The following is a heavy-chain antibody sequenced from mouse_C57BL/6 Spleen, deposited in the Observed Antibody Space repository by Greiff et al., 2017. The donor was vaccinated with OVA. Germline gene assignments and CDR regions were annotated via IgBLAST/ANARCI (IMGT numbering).Heavy chain of an antibody. Sequence: VQLQQSGAELVRPGASVKLSCTASGFTFTDYYMHWVKQRPEQGLEWIGRIDPEDGDTDYAQKFKGKATMTADTSSNTAYMQLSSLTSEDTAVYYCARQRRLREAMDYWGQGTSLTVSS. CDR2: IDPEDGDT. J-gene: IGHJ4*01. CDR1: GFTFTDYY. CDR3: ARQRRLREAMDY. D-gene: IGHD3-2*02. V-gene: IGHV14-1*01.